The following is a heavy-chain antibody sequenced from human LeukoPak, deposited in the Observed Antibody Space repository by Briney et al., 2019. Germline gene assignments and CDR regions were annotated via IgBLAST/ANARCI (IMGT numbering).Heavy chain of an antibody. CDR2: ISGSGGST. J-gene: IGHJ4*02. CDR3: ARAIGYCGGDCYAFDD. D-gene: IGHD2-21*02. V-gene: IGHV3-23*01. Sequence: PGGSLRLSCAASGFTFSSYAMSWVRQAPGKGLEWVSAISGSGGSTYYADSVKGRFTISRDNSKNTLYLQMNSLRAEDTAVYYCARAIGYCGGDCYAFDDWGQGTLVTVSA. CDR1: GFTFSSYA.